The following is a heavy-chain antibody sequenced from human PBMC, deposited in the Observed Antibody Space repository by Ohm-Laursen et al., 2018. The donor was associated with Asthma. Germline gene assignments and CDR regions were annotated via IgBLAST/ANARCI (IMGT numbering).Heavy chain of an antibody. CDR2: IWHDGTNE. V-gene: IGHV3-33*08. D-gene: IGHD3-3*01. J-gene: IGHJ4*02. CDR1: GFTFTTFW. CDR3: ARNYYDHWSGSYTPVAY. Sequence: SLRLSCTAFGFTFTTFWMHWVRQAPGKGLEWVALIWHDGTNENYGDSVKGRFSISRDNSKNTLSLQMNSLRVEDTAVYYCARNYYDHWSGSYTPVAYWGQGTLVTVSS.